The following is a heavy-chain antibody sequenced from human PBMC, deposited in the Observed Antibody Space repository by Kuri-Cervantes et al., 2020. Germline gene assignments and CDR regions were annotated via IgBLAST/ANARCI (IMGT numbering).Heavy chain of an antibody. D-gene: IGHD2-15*01. CDR2: ISYDGSNK. J-gene: IGHJ6*02. CDR1: GFTFSSYS. V-gene: IGHV3-30*03. Sequence: GESLKISCAASGFTFSSYSMNWVRQAPGKGLEWVAVISYDGSNKYYADSVKGRFTISRDNSKNTLYLQMNSLRAEDTAVYYCARGLLIVVVVAAPLGGYYGMDVWGQGTTVTVSS. CDR3: ARGLLIVVVVAAPLGGYYGMDV.